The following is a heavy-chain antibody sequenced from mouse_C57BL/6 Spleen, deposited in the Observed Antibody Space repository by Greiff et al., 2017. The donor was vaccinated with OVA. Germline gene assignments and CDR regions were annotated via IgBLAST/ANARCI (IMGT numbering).Heavy chain of an antibody. Sequence: VQLQQPGAELVKPGASVKLSCKASGYTFTSYWMHWVKQRPGQGLEWIGRIDPNSGGTNYNEKFKSKATLTVDKPASTAYMQLSSLTSEDSAVYYCARGAYYSNPFAYWGKGTLVTVSA. V-gene: IGHV1-72*01. D-gene: IGHD2-5*01. J-gene: IGHJ3*01. CDR1: GYTFTSYW. CDR2: IDPNSGGT. CDR3: ARGAYYSNPFAY.